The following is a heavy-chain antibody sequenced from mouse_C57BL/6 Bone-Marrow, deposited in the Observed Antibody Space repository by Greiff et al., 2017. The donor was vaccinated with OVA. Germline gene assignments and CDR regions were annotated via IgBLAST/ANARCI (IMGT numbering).Heavy chain of an antibody. J-gene: IGHJ3*01. CDR2: IYPGDGDT. CDR3: AKDYGYDVGFAY. CDR1: GYAFSSSW. V-gene: IGHV1-82*01. Sequence: VQLQQSGPELVKPGASVKISCKASGYAFSSSWMNWVKQRPGKGLEWIGRIYPGDGDTNYNGKFKGKATLTADKSSSTAYMQLSSLTSEDSAVYFSAKDYGYDVGFAYWGKGTLVTVSA. D-gene: IGHD2-2*01.